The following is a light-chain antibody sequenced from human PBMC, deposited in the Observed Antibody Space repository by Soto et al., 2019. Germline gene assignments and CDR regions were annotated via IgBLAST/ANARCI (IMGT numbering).Light chain of an antibody. Sequence: QSVLTQPPSVSRAPGQRVTISCTGSSSNIGAGYDVHWYQQLPGTAPKLLIYGNTNRPSGVPDRFSGSKSGTPASLAITGLQAEDEADYYCQSYDSSLSGPSFVFGTGTKLTVL. J-gene: IGLJ1*01. V-gene: IGLV1-40*01. CDR1: SSNIGAGYD. CDR2: GNT. CDR3: QSYDSSLSGPSFV.